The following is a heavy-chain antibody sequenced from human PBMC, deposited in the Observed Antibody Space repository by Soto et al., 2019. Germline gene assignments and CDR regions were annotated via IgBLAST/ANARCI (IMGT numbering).Heavy chain of an antibody. Sequence: VSLSLSCSASGFPFSSSCMSWVRQAPGKGLEWVASIKEDGSEKDYVDPVKGRFTITRDNAKNSLYLQMNNLRAEDTAVYYCARGGTSFDPWGQGTLVTVS. J-gene: IGHJ5*02. CDR2: IKEDGSEK. D-gene: IGHD1-7*01. V-gene: IGHV3-7*04. CDR3: ARGGTSFDP. CDR1: GFPFSSSC.